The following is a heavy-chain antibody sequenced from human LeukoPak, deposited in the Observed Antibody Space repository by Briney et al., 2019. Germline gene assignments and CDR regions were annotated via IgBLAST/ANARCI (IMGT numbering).Heavy chain of an antibody. CDR3: ARDGIAARFDP. Sequence: GASVKVSCKASGGTFSSYAISWVRQAPGQGLEWMGRIIPIFGTANYAQKFQGRVTITADKSTSTAYMELGSLRSEDTAVYYCARDGIAARFDPWGQGTLVTVSS. CDR1: GGTFSSYA. D-gene: IGHD6-13*01. CDR2: IIPIFGTA. J-gene: IGHJ5*02. V-gene: IGHV1-69*06.